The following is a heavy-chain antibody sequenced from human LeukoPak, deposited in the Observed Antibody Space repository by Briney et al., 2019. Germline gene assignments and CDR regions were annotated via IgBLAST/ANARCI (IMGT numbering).Heavy chain of an antibody. J-gene: IGHJ4*02. V-gene: IGHV3-66*01. CDR2: IYSGGST. CDR3: ARGFSGSQSPFDY. CDR1: GFTVSSNY. D-gene: IGHD1-26*01. Sequence: GGSLRHSCAASGFTVSSNYMSWVRQAPGKGLEWVSVIYSGGSTYYGDSVKGRLTISRGSSKNTLYLQMNSLRAEDTAVYYCARGFSGSQSPFDYWGQGTLVTVSS.